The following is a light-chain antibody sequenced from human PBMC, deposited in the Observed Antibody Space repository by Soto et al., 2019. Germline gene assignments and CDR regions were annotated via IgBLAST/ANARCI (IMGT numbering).Light chain of an antibody. V-gene: IGLV2-8*01. J-gene: IGLJ1*01. CDR3: SSYADINNYV. CDR1: TSDVGRYNF. CDR2: EVS. Sequence: QSVLTQPPSASGSPGQSVTISCTGTTSDVGRYNFVSWYQHHPGKAPKVIIYEVSERPSGVPDRFSGSKSGNTASLTVSGLQAEDEADYYGSSYADINNYVFGTGTKVTVL.